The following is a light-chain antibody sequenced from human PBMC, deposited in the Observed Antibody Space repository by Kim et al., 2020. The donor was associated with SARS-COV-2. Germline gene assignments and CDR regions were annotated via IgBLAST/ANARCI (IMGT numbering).Light chain of an antibody. J-gene: IGKJ1*01. CDR1: QSVGNNY. V-gene: IGKV3-20*01. Sequence: EIVLTQFPGTLSLSPGESATLSCRASQSVGNNYLAWFHQKPGQAPRVLIHGASSRAPGIPDRFAGSGSGTDFTLTISRLEPEDFAVYYCQQYASSPRTFGQGTKVDIK. CDR3: QQYASSPRT. CDR2: GAS.